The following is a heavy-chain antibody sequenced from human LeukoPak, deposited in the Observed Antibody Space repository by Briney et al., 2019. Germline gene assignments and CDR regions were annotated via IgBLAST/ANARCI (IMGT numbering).Heavy chain of an antibody. CDR2: IYYSGST. Sequence: PSETLSLTCTVSGGSISSSSYYWGWIRQPPGKGLEWIGSIYYSGSTYYNPSLKSRVTISVDTSKNQFSLKLSSVTAADTAVYYCARPGLGDYGGNQEDAFDIWGQGTMVTVSS. CDR1: GGSISSSSYY. D-gene: IGHD4-23*01. CDR3: ARPGLGDYGGNQEDAFDI. J-gene: IGHJ3*02. V-gene: IGHV4-39*01.